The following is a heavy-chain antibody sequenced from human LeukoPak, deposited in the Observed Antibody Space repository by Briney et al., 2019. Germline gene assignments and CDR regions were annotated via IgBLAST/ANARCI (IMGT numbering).Heavy chain of an antibody. CDR2: IYYSGST. CDR3: ARVAGYNFDY. J-gene: IGHJ4*02. CDR1: GGSISSGDYS. V-gene: IGHV4-30-4*01. D-gene: IGHD5-12*01. Sequence: SETLSLTCTVSGGSISSGDYSWSWIRQPPGKGLEWIGYIYYSGSTYYNPSLKSRVTISVDRSKNQFSLKLSSVTAADTAVYYCARVAGYNFDYWGQGTLVTVSS.